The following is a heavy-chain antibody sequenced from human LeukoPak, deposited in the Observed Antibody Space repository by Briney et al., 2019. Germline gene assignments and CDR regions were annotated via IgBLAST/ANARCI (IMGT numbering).Heavy chain of an antibody. D-gene: IGHD2-2*01. CDR1: GGTFSSYA. CDR2: IIPIFGTA. J-gene: IGHJ4*02. Sequence: SVKVSCKASGGTFSSYAISWVRQAPGQGLEWMGGIIPIFGTANYAQKFQGRVTITADESTSTAYMELSSLRSEDTAVYYCARARDIVVVPAAMVFDYWGQGTLVTVSS. V-gene: IGHV1-69*13. CDR3: ARARDIVVVPAAMVFDY.